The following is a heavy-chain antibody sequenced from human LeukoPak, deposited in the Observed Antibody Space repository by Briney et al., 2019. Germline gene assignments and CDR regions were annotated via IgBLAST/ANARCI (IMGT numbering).Heavy chain of an antibody. CDR3: ARDLVTVTKGFDI. CDR1: GASISTYY. V-gene: IGHV4-59*01. Sequence: PSETLSLTCTVSGASISTYYWTWIRQPPGKGLEWIGYISYIGSTNYNPSLKSRVTISIDTSKNQFSLQLTSVTAADTAVYYCARDLVTVTKGFDIWGQGTMVSVSS. D-gene: IGHD4-17*01. J-gene: IGHJ3*02. CDR2: ISYIGST.